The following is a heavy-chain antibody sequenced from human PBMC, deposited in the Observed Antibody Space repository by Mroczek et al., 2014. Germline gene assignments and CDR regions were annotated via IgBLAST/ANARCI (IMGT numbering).Heavy chain of an antibody. Sequence: VQLVESGAEVKKPGASVKVSCKASGYTFTNYYMHWVRQAPGQGLEWMGLIDPKIGITIYAQKFQGGVTMTRDMSTNTVYLDLSSLKSEDTAVYYCARDLSHAEAAPNDAFDIWGQGTMVTVSS. D-gene: IGHD6-13*01. CDR3: ARDLSHAEAAPNDAFDI. V-gene: IGHV1-46*03. CDR2: IDPKIGIT. J-gene: IGHJ3*02. CDR1: GYTFTNYY.